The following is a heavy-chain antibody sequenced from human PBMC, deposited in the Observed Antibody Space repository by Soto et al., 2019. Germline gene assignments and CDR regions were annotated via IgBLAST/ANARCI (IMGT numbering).Heavy chain of an antibody. CDR1: GFSLTTDRVG. CDR2: IYWDDSK. Sequence: SGPTLVNPTQTLTLTCTFSGFSLTTDRVGVGWIRQPPGEALEWLAVIYWDDSKTYRPSLESRLTITKDTSKNQVALTMTNMESLDTATYYCAHAYGGRSLYWGQGTLVTVSS. J-gene: IGHJ4*02. CDR3: AHAYGGRSLY. D-gene: IGHD1-26*01. V-gene: IGHV2-5*02.